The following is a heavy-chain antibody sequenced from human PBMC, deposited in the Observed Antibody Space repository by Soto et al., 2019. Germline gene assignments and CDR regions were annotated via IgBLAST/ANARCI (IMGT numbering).Heavy chain of an antibody. D-gene: IGHD2-15*01. CDR2: ISGSGGST. Sequence: GGSLRLSCAASGFTFSSYAMSWVRQAPGKGLEWVLAISGSGGSTYYADSVKGRFTISRDNSKNTLYLQMNSLRAEDTAVYYCAKEGCSGGSCYSLNWFDPWGQGTLVTVSS. CDR3: AKEGCSGGSCYSLNWFDP. CDR1: GFTFSSYA. V-gene: IGHV3-23*01. J-gene: IGHJ5*02.